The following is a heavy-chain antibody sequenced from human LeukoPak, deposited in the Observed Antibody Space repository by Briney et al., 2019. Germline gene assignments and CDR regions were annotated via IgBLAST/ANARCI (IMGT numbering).Heavy chain of an antibody. CDR3: ARAVTWIDP. V-gene: IGHV3-7*01. CDR2: IKRDGSEK. Sequence: GESLRLSCAASGFTFSSYWMSWVRQAPGKGLEWVANIKRDGSEKYYVDSVEGRFTISRDNSKNTLDLQMNGLRAEDTAVYYCARAVTWIDPWGQGTLVTVSS. J-gene: IGHJ5*02. CDR1: GFTFSSYW.